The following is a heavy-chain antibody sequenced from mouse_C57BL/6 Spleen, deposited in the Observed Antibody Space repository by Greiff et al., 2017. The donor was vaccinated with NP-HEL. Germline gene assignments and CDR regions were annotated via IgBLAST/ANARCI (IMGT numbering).Heavy chain of an antibody. Sequence: QVQLQQSGAELVRPGASVTLSCKASGYTFTDYEMHWVKQTPVHGLEWIGAIDPETGGTAYNQKFKGKAILTADKSSSTAYMELRSLTSEDSAVYYCTRGVATHYYDMDYWGQGTSVTVSS. CDR1: GYTFTDYE. CDR2: IDPETGGT. CDR3: TRGVATHYYDMDY. V-gene: IGHV1-15*01. D-gene: IGHD1-1*02. J-gene: IGHJ4*01.